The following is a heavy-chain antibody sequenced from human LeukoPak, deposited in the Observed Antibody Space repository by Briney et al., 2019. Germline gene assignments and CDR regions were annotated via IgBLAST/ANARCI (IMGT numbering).Heavy chain of an antibody. CDR2: ISSSSSYI. Sequence: GGSLRLSCAASGFTFDDYGMSWVRQAPGKGLEWVSSISSSSSYIYYADSVKGRFTISRDNAKNSLYLQMNSLRAEDTAVYYCAREGRESYDILTGYYRYYFDYWGQGTLVTVSS. CDR1: GFTFDDYG. CDR3: AREGRESYDILTGYYRYYFDY. V-gene: IGHV3-21*01. D-gene: IGHD3-9*01. J-gene: IGHJ4*02.